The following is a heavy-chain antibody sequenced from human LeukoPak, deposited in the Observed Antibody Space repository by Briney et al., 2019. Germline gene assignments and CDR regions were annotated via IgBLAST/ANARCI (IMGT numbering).Heavy chain of an antibody. Sequence: LRLSCAGSGFTFSNYAMHWVRQAPGKGLEWVSGISWSSGNIGYADSVKGRFTISRDNAKNSLYLQMNSLRAEDTALYYCAKDKTTSVSKGGAFDIWGQGTMVTVSS. J-gene: IGHJ3*02. CDR3: AKDKTTSVSKGGAFDI. CDR1: GFTFSNYA. V-gene: IGHV3-9*01. D-gene: IGHD4-17*01. CDR2: ISWSSGNI.